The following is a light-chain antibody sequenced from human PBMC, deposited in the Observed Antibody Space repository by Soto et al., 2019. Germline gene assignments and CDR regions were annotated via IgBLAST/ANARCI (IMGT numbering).Light chain of an antibody. CDR1: QSIRTN. CDR3: QQYNDWPPLT. Sequence: EIVMTQSPATVSVSPGERATLSCRASQSIRTNVAWYQQKPGQALRLLIYDASTRATGLSSRFSASGSGTEFTLTISSLQSEDVATYYCQQYNDWPPLTFGGGTRLVI. V-gene: IGKV3-15*01. J-gene: IGKJ4*01. CDR2: DAS.